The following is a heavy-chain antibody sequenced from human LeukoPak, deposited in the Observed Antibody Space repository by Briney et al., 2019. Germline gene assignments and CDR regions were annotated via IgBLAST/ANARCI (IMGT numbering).Heavy chain of an antibody. J-gene: IGHJ4*02. CDR3: ARAGSYSYGVLFDY. Sequence: PGGSLRLSCAASGFTFSSYGMHWVRQAPGKGLEWVAVISYDGSNKYYADSVKGRFTISRDNAKNSLYLQMSSLRAEDTAVYYCARAGSYSYGVLFDYWGQGTLVTVSS. V-gene: IGHV3-30*03. CDR1: GFTFSSYG. D-gene: IGHD5-18*01. CDR2: ISYDGSNK.